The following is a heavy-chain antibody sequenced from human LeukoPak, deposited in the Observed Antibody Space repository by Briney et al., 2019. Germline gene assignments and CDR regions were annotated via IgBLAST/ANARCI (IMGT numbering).Heavy chain of an antibody. J-gene: IGHJ4*02. Sequence: GGSLRLSCAASGFTFRNFAMGWVRQSPGKGLEWVSVISAGDGDNPYYADSVKGRFSISRHNSNYTLHLQMNSLRVEDTAVFYCAKFKGHYYYDSSGFCDNWGQGTLVTVSS. V-gene: IGHV3-23*01. CDR3: AKFKGHYYYDSSGFCDN. D-gene: IGHD3-22*01. CDR1: GFTFRNFA. CDR2: ISAGDGDNP.